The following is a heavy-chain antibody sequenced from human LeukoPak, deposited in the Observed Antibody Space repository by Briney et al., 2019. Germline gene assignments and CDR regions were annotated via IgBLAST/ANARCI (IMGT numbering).Heavy chain of an antibody. Sequence: GGSLRLSCAASQFTFSNYVMHWVRQAPGKGLEWVAVIAHDGNNKFYSDSVKGRFAISRDNSKNTLYLQMSSLSAEDTVVYFCAKDGAANSYWYFDLWGRGTLVTVSS. CDR2: IAHDGNNK. D-gene: IGHD4/OR15-4a*01. J-gene: IGHJ2*01. CDR3: AKDGAANSYWYFDL. CDR1: QFTFSNYV. V-gene: IGHV3-30*09.